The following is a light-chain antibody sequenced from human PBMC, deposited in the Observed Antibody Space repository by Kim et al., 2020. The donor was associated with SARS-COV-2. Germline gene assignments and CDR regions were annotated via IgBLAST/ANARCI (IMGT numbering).Light chain of an antibody. CDR2: DAY. CDR3: QQYSSPPPCT. V-gene: IGKV1-5*01. CDR1: QSINNW. Sequence: SVGDRGTITCRASQSINNWLAWYHQKPGKAPKLLIYDAYSLEPGVPSRFSGSGFGTEFTLTITSLQPADFATYYCQQYSSPPPCTFGQGTKVDIK. J-gene: IGKJ1*01.